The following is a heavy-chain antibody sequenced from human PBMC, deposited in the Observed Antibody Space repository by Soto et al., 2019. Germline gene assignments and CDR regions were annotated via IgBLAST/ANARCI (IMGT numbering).Heavy chain of an antibody. D-gene: IGHD3-3*01. V-gene: IGHV3-74*01. CDR2: INNDGRST. Sequence: GGSLRLSCAASGFTFSTYWMHWVRQAPGKGLVWVSRINNDGRSTSYADSVKGRFTISRDNAKNTLYLQMNSLRAEDTAVYYCTRVPVPLNDYWSGPDYWGQGTLVTVSS. CDR1: GFTFSTYW. CDR3: TRVPVPLNDYWSGPDY. J-gene: IGHJ4*02.